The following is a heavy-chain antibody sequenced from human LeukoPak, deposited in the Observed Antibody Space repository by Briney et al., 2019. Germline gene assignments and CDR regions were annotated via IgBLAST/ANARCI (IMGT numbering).Heavy chain of an antibody. CDR2: INPNSGGT. V-gene: IGHV1-2*02. J-gene: IGHJ5*02. Sequence: ASVKVSCKASGYTFTGYYMHWVRQAPGQGLEWMGWINPNSGGTNYAQKFQGRVTMTRDTSISTAYMELSRLRSDDTAVYYCAKGGVVPAAILEDWFDPWGQGTLVTVSS. CDR3: AKGGVVPAAILEDWFDP. D-gene: IGHD2-2*01. CDR1: GYTFTGYY.